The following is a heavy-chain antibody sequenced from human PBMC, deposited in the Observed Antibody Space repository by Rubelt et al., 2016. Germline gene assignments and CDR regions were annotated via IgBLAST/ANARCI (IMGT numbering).Heavy chain of an antibody. CDR2: IIPILGIA. J-gene: IGHJ4*02. Sequence: GLEWMGRIIPILGIANYAQKFQGRVTITADKSTSTAYMELSSLRSEDTAVYYCARLIAARPGPPFDYWGQGTLVTVSS. CDR3: ARLIAARPGPPFDY. D-gene: IGHD6-6*01. V-gene: IGHV1-69*02.